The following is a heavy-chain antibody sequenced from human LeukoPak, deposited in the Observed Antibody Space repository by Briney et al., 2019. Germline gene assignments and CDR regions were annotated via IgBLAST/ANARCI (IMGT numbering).Heavy chain of an antibody. Sequence: GGSLRLSCAASGVTFSTYWMHWVRQAPRKGRVWVSRINSDGSSTNYADSVKGRFTISRDNAKNTLYLQMNSLRAEDTAVYYCVRDMGYYDKFWGQGTLVTVSS. CDR2: INSDGSST. CDR1: GVTFSTYW. V-gene: IGHV3-74*01. CDR3: VRDMGYYDKF. D-gene: IGHD3-22*01. J-gene: IGHJ4*02.